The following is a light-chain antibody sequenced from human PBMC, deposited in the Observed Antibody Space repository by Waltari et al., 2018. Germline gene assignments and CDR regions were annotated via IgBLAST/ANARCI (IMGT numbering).Light chain of an antibody. CDR2: KAS. Sequence: DIQMTQSPSTLSASVGDRVTITCRASQSISSWLAWYQQKPGKAPKLLIYKASNLESGVPSRFSGSGSGTEFTLTISSLEADDFATYYCQQYDSYPWTFGQGTKVDIK. CDR3: QQYDSYPWT. V-gene: IGKV1-5*03. J-gene: IGKJ1*01. CDR1: QSISSW.